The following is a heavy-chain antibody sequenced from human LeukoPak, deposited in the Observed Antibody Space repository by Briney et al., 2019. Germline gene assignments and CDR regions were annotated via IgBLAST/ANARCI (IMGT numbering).Heavy chain of an antibody. Sequence: GGCLRLSCAASGFTFSDYYMSWIRQAPGKGLEWVSHISSSSTYTNYADSVKGRFTISRDNAKNSLYLQMNSLRVEDTAVYYCARDGDGDYPIDYWGQGTLVTVSS. D-gene: IGHD4-17*01. CDR3: ARDGDGDYPIDY. V-gene: IGHV3-11*06. CDR2: ISSSSTYT. J-gene: IGHJ4*02. CDR1: GFTFSDYY.